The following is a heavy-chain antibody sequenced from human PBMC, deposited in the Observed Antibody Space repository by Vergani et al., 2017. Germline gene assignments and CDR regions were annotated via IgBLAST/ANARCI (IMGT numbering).Heavy chain of an antibody. Sequence: QVHLVESGGGVVQPGRSLTLSCVASGFSFRGHSMHWVRQAPGKGLEWVAMISYDGDWRDYGDFAKGRFTISRDSSKTVYLQINSLRVEDTAMYFCAKDLSYSTAWPHFGSRGQGTLVTVSS. J-gene: IGHJ4*02. V-gene: IGHV3-30*18. CDR1: GFSFRGHS. D-gene: IGHD4-11*01. CDR2: ISYDGDWR. CDR3: AKDLSYSTAWPHFGS.